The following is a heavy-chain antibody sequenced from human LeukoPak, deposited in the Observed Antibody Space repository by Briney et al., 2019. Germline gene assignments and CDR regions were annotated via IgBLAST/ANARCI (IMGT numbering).Heavy chain of an antibody. D-gene: IGHD2-15*01. J-gene: IGHJ4*02. Sequence: PGGSLRLSCAASRFIFSNYAMHWVRQAPGKGLDWVAVISYHGRDQFYADSVKGRLTISRDSSKDTLYLQMNSLRTEDTAVYYCVRQDCSGGSCYLDYWGQGTLVTVSS. CDR2: ISYHGRDQ. CDR3: VRQDCSGGSCYLDY. V-gene: IGHV3-30*04. CDR1: RFIFSNYA.